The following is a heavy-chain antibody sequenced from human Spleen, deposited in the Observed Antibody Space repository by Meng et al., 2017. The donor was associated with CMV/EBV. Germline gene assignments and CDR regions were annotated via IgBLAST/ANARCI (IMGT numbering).Heavy chain of an antibody. CDR2: IKQDGSEK. CDR1: GFTFSRYW. Sequence: GESLKISCAASGFTFSRYWMTWIRQAPGKGLEWVANIKQDGSEKYYVDSVKGRFTISRDNAKNSLNLQMNSLRAEDTAVYYCARGGVFMSDWGQGTLVTVSS. J-gene: IGHJ4*02. V-gene: IGHV3-7*01. D-gene: IGHD3-16*01. CDR3: ARGGVFMSD.